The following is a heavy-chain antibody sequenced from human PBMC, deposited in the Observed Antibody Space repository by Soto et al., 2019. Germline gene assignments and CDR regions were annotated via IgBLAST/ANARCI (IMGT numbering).Heavy chain of an antibody. V-gene: IGHV1-2*04. CDR2: INPNSGGT. CDR1: GYTFTGYY. J-gene: IGHJ5*02. Sequence: ASVKVSCKASGYTFTGYYMHWVRQAPGQGLEWMGWINPNSGGTNYAQKFQGWVTMTRDTSISTAYMELSRLRSDDTAVYYCARTPTIYDFWSGYPTSNWFDPWGQGTLVTVSS. D-gene: IGHD3-3*01. CDR3: ARTPTIYDFWSGYPTSNWFDP.